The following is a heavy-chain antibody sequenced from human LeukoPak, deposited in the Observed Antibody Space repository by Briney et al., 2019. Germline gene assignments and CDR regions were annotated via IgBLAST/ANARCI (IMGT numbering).Heavy chain of an antibody. J-gene: IGHJ4*02. D-gene: IGHD2-15*01. CDR2: INPSGGTT. CDR3: ARSWRYCSGGSCYPTDY. V-gene: IGHV1-46*01. Sequence: GASVKVSCKASGYTFTSYYMHWVRQAPGQGLEWMGIINPSGGTTSYAQKFQGRVTMTRDMSTSTVYMELSSLRSEDTAVYYCARSWRYCSGGSCYPTDYWGQGTQVTVSS. CDR1: GYTFTSYY.